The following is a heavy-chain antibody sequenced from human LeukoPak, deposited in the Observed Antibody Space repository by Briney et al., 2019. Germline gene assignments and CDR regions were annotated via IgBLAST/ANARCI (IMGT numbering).Heavy chain of an antibody. J-gene: IGHJ5*02. CDR2: IYYSGST. CDR3: ARESSTTTVVTDPSWWFDP. V-gene: IGHV4-31*03. D-gene: IGHD4-23*01. CDR1: GGSISSGGYY. Sequence: SETLSLTCTVSGGSISSGGYYWSWIRQHPGKGLEWIGYIYYSGSTYYNPSLKSRVTISVDTSKNQFSLKLSSVTAADTAVYYCARESSTTTVVTDPSWWFDPWGQGTLVTVSS.